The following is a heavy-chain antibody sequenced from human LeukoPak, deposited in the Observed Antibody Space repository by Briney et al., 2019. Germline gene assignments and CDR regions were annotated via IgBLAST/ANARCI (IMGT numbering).Heavy chain of an antibody. V-gene: IGHV4-39*02. J-gene: IGHJ4*02. D-gene: IGHD2-2*01. CDR3: ARYGEVVVLPGAKGFDS. CDR2: IYYSGNS. Sequence: SETLSLTCTVSGDSLSNSNYFWVWIRQPPGKGPEWIGSIYYSGNSYYSPSLMSRVTMSVDTSKNHFSLRLRSVMAAVTAVYYCARYGEVVVLPGAKGFDSWGQGTQVSVSS. CDR1: GDSLSNSNYF.